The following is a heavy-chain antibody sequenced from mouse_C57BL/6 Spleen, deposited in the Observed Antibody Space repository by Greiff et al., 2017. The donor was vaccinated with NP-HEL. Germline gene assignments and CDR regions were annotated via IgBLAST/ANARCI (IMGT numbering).Heavy chain of an antibody. CDR3: AREGAYEGDYYAMDY. V-gene: IGHV1-82*01. CDR1: GYAFSSSW. J-gene: IGHJ4*01. CDR2: IYPGDGDT. Sequence: QVQLKQSGPELVKPGASVKISCKASGYAFSSSWMNWVKQRPGKGLEWIGRIYPGDGDTNYNGKFKGKATLTADKSPSTAYMQLSSLTSEDSAVYFCAREGAYEGDYYAMDYWGQRTSVTVSS. D-gene: IGHD1-1*01.